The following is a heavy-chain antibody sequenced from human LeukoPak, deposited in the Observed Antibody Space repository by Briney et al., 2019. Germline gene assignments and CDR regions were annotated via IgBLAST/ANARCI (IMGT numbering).Heavy chain of an antibody. CDR1: GGTFSGYA. CDR3: ARVIQLPNEYFQH. Sequence: SVKVSCKASGGTFSGYAISWVRQAPGQGLEWMGGIIPIFGTANYAQKFQGRVTITADESTSTAYMELSSLRSEDTAVYYCARVIQLPNEYFQHWGQGTLVTVSS. V-gene: IGHV1-69*13. D-gene: IGHD2-2*01. CDR2: IIPIFGTA. J-gene: IGHJ1*01.